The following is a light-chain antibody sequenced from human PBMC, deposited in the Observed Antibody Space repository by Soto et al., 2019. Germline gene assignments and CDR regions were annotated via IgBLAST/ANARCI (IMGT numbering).Light chain of an antibody. Sequence: QSVLTQPPSASGSPGQSVTISCTGTSSDVGGYNYVSWYQQHPGKAPKLMIYEVNKRPSGVPDRFSGSKSGNSASLTVSGLQAEDEADYYCGSYGGSNNFVFGGGTKL. CDR3: GSYGGSNNFV. CDR1: SSDVGGYNY. V-gene: IGLV2-8*01. CDR2: EVN. J-gene: IGLJ3*02.